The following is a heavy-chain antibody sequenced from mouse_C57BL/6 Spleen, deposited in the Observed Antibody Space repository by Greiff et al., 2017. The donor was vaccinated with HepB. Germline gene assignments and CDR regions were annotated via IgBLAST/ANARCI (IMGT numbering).Heavy chain of an antibody. J-gene: IGHJ1*03. CDR1: GYSFTGYY. V-gene: IGHV1-42*01. CDR3: ARNYYGSSIYWYFDV. D-gene: IGHD1-1*01. Sequence: EVKLQESGPELVKPGASVKISCKASGYSFTGYYMNWVKQSPEKSLEWIGEINPSTGGTTYNQKFKAKATLTVDKSSSTAYMQLKSLTSEDSAVYYCARNYYGSSIYWYFDVWGTGTTVTVSS. CDR2: INPSTGGT.